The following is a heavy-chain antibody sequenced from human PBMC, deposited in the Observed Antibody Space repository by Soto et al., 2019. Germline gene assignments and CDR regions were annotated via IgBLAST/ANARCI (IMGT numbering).Heavy chain of an antibody. CDR2: IDPSDSYT. J-gene: IGHJ6*02. D-gene: IGHD6-19*01. V-gene: IGHV5-10-1*01. CDR3: ARMQGVHRSGWYVEYYYYYYGMDV. CDR1: GYSFTSYW. Sequence: GESLKISCKGSGYSFTSYWISWVRQMPGKGLEWMGRIDPSDSYTNYSPSFQGHVTISADKSISTAYLQWSSLKASDTAMYYCARMQGVHRSGWYVEYYYYYYGMDVWGQGTTVTVSS.